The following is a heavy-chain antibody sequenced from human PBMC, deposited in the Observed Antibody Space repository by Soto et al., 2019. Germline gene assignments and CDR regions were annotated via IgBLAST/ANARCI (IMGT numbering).Heavy chain of an antibody. Sequence: QVQLMQSGGGLVKPGGSLRISCAASGSMFSDYYMTWIRQTPVKGLEWVAYISTASDTTYADSVRGRFTNYRDNARNSLYLQMNSLRAEDSAVYYCARGHYTMDVWGQGTTVTVS. CDR1: GSMFSDYY. V-gene: IGHV3-11*03. J-gene: IGHJ6*02. CDR2: ISTASDT. CDR3: ARGHYTMDV.